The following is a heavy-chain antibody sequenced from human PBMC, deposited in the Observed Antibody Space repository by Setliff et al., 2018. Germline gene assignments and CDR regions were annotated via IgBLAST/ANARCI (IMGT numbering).Heavy chain of an antibody. CDR2: IYWNDEK. J-gene: IGHJ4*02. CDR1: GFSLSTSLVG. D-gene: IGHD2-21*01. V-gene: IGHV2-5*01. CDR3: AHIAGGGNSPRHDY. Sequence: SGPTLVNPTQTLTLACTFSGFSLSTSLVGVGWIRQPPGKALEWLALIYWNDEKRYSPSLKSRLTITKDTSKNQVVLTMTNMDPVDTATYYCAHIAGGGNSPRHDYWGQGTLVTVSS.